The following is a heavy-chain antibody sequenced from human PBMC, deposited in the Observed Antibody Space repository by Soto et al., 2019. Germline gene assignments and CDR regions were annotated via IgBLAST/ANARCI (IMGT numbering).Heavy chain of an antibody. CDR2: INSDGSST. J-gene: IGHJ4*02. CDR1: GFTVSSNY. V-gene: IGHV3-74*02. D-gene: IGHD3-22*01. Sequence: EVQLVESGGGLIQPGGSLRLSCAASGFTVSSNYMSWVRQAPGKGLEWVSRINSDGSSTSYADSVKGRFTISRDNAKNTLYLQMNSLRAEDTAVYYCARRNYYDSSGYKSWGQGTLVTVSS. CDR3: ARRNYYDSSGYKS.